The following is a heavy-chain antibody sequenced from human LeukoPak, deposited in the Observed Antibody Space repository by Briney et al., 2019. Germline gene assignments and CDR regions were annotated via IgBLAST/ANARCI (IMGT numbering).Heavy chain of an antibody. V-gene: IGHV3-9*01. CDR1: EFTFDDYA. CDR2: ISWNSGSV. CDR3: ARAPYYDILTGYFDY. D-gene: IGHD3-9*01. Sequence: GGSLRLSCAASEFTFDDYAMHWVRQPPGKGLEWVSGISWNSGSVGYADSVRGRFTISRDNAKNSLYLQMNSLRAEDTAVYYCARAPYYDILTGYFDYWGQGTLVTVS. J-gene: IGHJ4*02.